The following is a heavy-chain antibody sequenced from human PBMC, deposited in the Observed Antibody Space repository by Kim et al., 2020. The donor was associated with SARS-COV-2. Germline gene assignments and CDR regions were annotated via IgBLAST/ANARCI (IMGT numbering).Heavy chain of an antibody. D-gene: IGHD6-13*01. V-gene: IGHV3-73*01. CDR1: GFTFSDSA. CDR2: IRSKANSYAT. J-gene: IGHJ3*02. CDR3: TRVPPYSNSWWDAFDI. Sequence: GGSLRLSCAAYGFTFSDSAMYWVRQASGKGLEWVGRIRSKANSYATAYDVSVKGRFIISRDDSKNTAYLQMNSLKTEDTAIYYCTRVPPYSNSWWDAFDIWGQGTMDTVSS.